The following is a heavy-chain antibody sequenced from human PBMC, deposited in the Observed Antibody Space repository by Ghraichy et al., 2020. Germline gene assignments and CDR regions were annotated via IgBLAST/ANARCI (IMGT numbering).Heavy chain of an antibody. Sequence: SETLSLTCTVSGGSISSSSYYWGWIRQPPGKGLEWIGSIYYSGSTYYNPSLKSRVTISVDTSKNQFSLKLSSVTAADTAVYYCASDPTYIVVVPAAIQLGMDVWGQGTTVTVSS. CDR2: IYYSGST. CDR1: GGSISSSSYY. D-gene: IGHD2-2*01. J-gene: IGHJ6*02. CDR3: ASDPTYIVVVPAAIQLGMDV. V-gene: IGHV4-39*01.